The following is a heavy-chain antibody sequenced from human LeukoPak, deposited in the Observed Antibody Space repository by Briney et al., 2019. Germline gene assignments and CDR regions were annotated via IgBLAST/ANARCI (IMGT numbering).Heavy chain of an antibody. V-gene: IGHV6-1*01. Sequence: SQTLSLTCAISGDSASTDSAAWNWIRQSPSRGLEWLGRTYYRSKWYNDYAVSVKSRITINPDTSKNQFSLQLNSVTPEDTAVYYCARGRYSSSFLGYDYWGQGTLVAVSS. J-gene: IGHJ4*02. CDR1: GDSASTDSAA. CDR3: ARGRYSSSFLGYDY. CDR2: TYYRSKWYN. D-gene: IGHD6-6*01.